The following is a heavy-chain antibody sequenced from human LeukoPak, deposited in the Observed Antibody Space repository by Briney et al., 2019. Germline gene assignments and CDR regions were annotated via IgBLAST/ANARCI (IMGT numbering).Heavy chain of an antibody. V-gene: IGHV4-59*01. Sequence: SETLSLTCTVSGGSISSYYWSWIRQPPGKGLEWIGYIYYSGSTNYNPSLKSRVTISVDTSKNQFSLKLNSVTAADTAVYYCASNKGYSYGPLDYWGQGTLVTVSS. CDR2: IYYSGST. J-gene: IGHJ4*02. D-gene: IGHD5-18*01. CDR1: GGSISSYY. CDR3: ASNKGYSYGPLDY.